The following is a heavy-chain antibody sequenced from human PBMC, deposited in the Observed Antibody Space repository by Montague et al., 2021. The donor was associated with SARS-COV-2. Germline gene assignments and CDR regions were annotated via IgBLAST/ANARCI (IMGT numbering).Heavy chain of an antibody. D-gene: IGHD1-26*01. CDR2: IWYDGSND. V-gene: IGHV3-33*01. CDR1: GFIFISYG. CDR3: ARGSVGGYYFDY. J-gene: IGHJ4*02. Sequence: SLRLSCAASGFIFISYGLHWVRQAPGKGLEWVAHIWYDGSNDNYVDSVKGRFTISRDNFKNTLYLQMNSLRAEDTAIYYCARGSVGGYYFDYWGQGTLVTVSS.